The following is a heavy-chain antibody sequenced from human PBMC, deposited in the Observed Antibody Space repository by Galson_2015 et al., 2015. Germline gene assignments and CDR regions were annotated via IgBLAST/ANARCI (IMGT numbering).Heavy chain of an antibody. Sequence: SLRLSCAASGFTFSGYAMSWVCQAPGKGLEWVSAISGSGGSTYYADSVKGRFTISRDNSKNTLYLQMNSLRAEDTAVYYCAKDRMRDYGDLTNTYYFDYWGQGTLVTVSS. J-gene: IGHJ4*02. CDR2: ISGSGGST. CDR3: AKDRMRDYGDLTNTYYFDY. D-gene: IGHD4-17*01. CDR1: GFTFSGYA. V-gene: IGHV3-23*01.